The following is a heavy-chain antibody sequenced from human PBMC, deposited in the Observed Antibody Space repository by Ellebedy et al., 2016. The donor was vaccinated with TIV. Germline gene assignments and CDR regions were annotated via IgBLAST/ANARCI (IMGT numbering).Heavy chain of an antibody. Sequence: GGSLRLSCAASGFTFSGYWMTWVRQTPGKSLEWVANINQDGSDKYYVDSLKGRFTISRDNAKNSLYLQMNSVRAEDTAVYYCATDGSYGDYRSPTHAFVMWGQGTLVTVSS. D-gene: IGHD3-16*01. V-gene: IGHV3-7*01. J-gene: IGHJ3*02. CDR2: INQDGSDK. CDR1: GFTFSGYW. CDR3: ATDGSYGDYRSPTHAFVM.